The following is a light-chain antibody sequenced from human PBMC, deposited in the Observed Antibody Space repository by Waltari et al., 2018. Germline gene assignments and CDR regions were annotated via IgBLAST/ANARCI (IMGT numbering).Light chain of an antibody. CDR1: SSNIGSNY. J-gene: IGLJ3*02. V-gene: IGLV1-47*01. CDR3: AAWDDSLSGGV. Sequence: QSVLTQPPSASGTPGQRVTISCSGSSSNIGSNYVYWYQQLPGTAPKLLISRNNQRPSGGPDRVSGSKSGTSAALAISGLRSEDEADYYCAAWDDSLSGGVFGGGTKLTVL. CDR2: RNN.